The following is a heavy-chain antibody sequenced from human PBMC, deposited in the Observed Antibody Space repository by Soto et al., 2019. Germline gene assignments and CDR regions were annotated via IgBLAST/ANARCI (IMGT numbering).Heavy chain of an antibody. D-gene: IGHD1-26*01. V-gene: IGHV1-46*01. CDR1: GNTFTRFY. CDR3: ARVALSGGGWLDP. J-gene: IGHJ5*02. Sequence: QVQLVQSGAEVKKPGASVNVSCKASGNTFTRFYIHWVRQAPGQGLEWMGIINPRSGDTTYAEKFQGRITVTRDTSTSTVYMELTSLRYEDTAIYYCARVALSGGGWLDPWGQGNLVTVSS. CDR2: INPRSGDT.